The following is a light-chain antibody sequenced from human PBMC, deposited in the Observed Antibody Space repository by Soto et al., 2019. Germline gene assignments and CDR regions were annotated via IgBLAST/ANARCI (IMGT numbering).Light chain of an antibody. V-gene: IGKV3D-15*01. J-gene: IGKJ5*01. Sequence: EIVMTQSPATLSVSPGERATLSCRASQSVSNNLAWYQQKPGQAPRLLIYHVSTRATGIPVRFSGSGSGTEFTLTISSLQSEDFAVYYCQQHNNWPLTFGQGTRVE. CDR2: HVS. CDR1: QSVSNN. CDR3: QQHNNWPLT.